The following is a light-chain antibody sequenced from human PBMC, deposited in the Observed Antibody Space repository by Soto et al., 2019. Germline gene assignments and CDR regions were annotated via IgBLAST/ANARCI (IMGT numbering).Light chain of an antibody. V-gene: IGKV1-6*01. Sequence: AIQMTQSPSSLSASVGARVTITCRTSQDIRNALGWFQQKPGKGPKLLIYAASTLKSGVPSRFSGSASGTDFTLTISGLQPEDFATYYCLQDYNYIWTFGQGTRVEI. CDR3: LQDYNYIWT. CDR1: QDIRNA. CDR2: AAS. J-gene: IGKJ1*01.